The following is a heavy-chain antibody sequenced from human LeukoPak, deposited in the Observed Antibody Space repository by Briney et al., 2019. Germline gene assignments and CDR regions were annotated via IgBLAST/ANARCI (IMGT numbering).Heavy chain of an antibody. J-gene: IGHJ4*02. Sequence: GGSLRLSCAASGFTFSSYAMHWVRQAPGKGLEWVAVISYDGSNKYYADSVKGRFTISRDNSKNTLYLQMNSLRAEDTAVYYCAKGVTPSDYWGQGTLVTVSS. CDR1: GFTFSSYA. V-gene: IGHV3-30-3*01. D-gene: IGHD3-16*02. CDR3: AKGVTPSDY. CDR2: ISYDGSNK.